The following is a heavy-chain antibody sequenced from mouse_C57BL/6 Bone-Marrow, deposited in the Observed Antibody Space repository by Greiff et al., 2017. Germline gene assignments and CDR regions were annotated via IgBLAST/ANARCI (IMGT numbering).Heavy chain of an antibody. J-gene: IGHJ1*03. V-gene: IGHV3-6*01. Sequence: ESGPGLVKPSQSLSLTCSVTGYSITSGYYWNWIRQFPGNKLEWMGYISYDGSNNYNPSLKNRSSITRDTSKNQFFLKLNSVTTEDTATYYCARVLYFDVWGTGTTVTVSS. CDR2: ISYDGSN. CDR3: ARVLYFDV. CDR1: GYSITSGYY.